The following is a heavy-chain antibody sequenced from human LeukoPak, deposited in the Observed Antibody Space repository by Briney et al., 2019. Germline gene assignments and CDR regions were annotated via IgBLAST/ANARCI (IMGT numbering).Heavy chain of an antibody. V-gene: IGHV4-31*03. CDR3: ARETTVTTCFDY. CDR1: GVSISSGGYY. D-gene: IGHD4-17*01. Sequence: SETLSLTCTVSGVSISSGGYYWSWIRQHPGRGLEWIGYIYYSGSTYYNPSLKSRVTISVDTSKNQFSLKLSSVTAADTAVYYCARETTVTTCFDYWGQGTLVTVSS. J-gene: IGHJ4*02. CDR2: IYYSGST.